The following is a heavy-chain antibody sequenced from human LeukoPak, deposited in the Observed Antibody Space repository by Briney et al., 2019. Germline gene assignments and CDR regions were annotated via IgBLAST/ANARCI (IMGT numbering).Heavy chain of an antibody. J-gene: IGHJ5*02. CDR2: INPSGGST. CDR3: ARDAAAAGTGYWFDP. V-gene: IGHV1-46*01. Sequence: ASVKVSCKASGYTFTSYYMHWVRQAPGQGLEWMRIINPSGGSTSYAQKFQGRVTMTRDTSTSTVYMELSSLRSEDTAVYYCARDAAAAGTGYWFDPWGQGTLVTVSS. CDR1: GYTFTSYY. D-gene: IGHD6-13*01.